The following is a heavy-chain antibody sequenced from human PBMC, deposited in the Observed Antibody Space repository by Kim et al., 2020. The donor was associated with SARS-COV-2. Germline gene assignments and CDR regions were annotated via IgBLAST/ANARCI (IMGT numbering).Heavy chain of an antibody. J-gene: IGHJ6*03. CDR2: IYYSGST. Sequence: SETLSLTCTVSGGSISSGGYYWSWIRQHPGKGLEWIGYIYYSGSTYYNPSLKSRVTISVDTSKNQFSLKLSSVTAADTAVYYCARDLRYCSGGSCYSGLDYYYYMDVWGKGTTVTVSS. CDR3: ARDLRYCSGGSCYSGLDYYYYMDV. CDR1: GGSISSGGYY. V-gene: IGHV4-31*03. D-gene: IGHD2-15*01.